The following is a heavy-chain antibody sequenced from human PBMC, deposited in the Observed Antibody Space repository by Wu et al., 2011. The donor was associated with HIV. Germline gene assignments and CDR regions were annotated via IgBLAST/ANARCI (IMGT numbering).Heavy chain of an antibody. J-gene: IGHJ3*02. D-gene: IGHD1-26*01. V-gene: IGHV1-69*05. CDR3: ARVGRVGATRAFDI. CDR1: GGTFSNYA. CDR2: IIPIFGTA. Sequence: QVQLVQSGAEVKKPGSSVKVSCKASGGTFSNYAISWVRQAPGQGLEWMGRIIPIFGTANYAQRFQGRVTITTDESTITAYMNLSSLISEDTAVYYCARVGRVGATRAFDIWGQGTMVTVSS.